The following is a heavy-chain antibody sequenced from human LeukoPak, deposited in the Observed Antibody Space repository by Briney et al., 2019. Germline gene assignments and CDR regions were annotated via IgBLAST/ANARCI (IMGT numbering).Heavy chain of an antibody. CDR1: GFTYSSCA. V-gene: IGHV3-23*01. Sequence: PGGSLRLSCAASGFTYSSCAMTWARRAPGTGLEWVSAISGSGGSTYYADVVKSRFTISRDHSKNTLSRQMNSLTGEDTAGYYCAKEGPNWNYYPAFDIWGQGTMVTVSS. D-gene: IGHD1-7*01. CDR2: ISGSGGST. CDR3: AKEGPNWNYYPAFDI. J-gene: IGHJ3*02.